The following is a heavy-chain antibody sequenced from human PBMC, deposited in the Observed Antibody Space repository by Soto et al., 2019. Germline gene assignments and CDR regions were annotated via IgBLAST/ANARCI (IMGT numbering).Heavy chain of an antibody. D-gene: IGHD2-2*01. Sequence: QIQLVQSGTEVKKPGASVKVSCKASGYIFTNYGITWVRQAPGQGLEWMGWISPHNGKTSYAQRVQDRVTMTTDTSTITAYMELRSLRSDDTAMYYCARRPSADWFDPWGQGTLVTVSS. CDR2: ISPHNGKT. J-gene: IGHJ5*02. CDR3: ARRPSADWFDP. V-gene: IGHV1-18*01. CDR1: GYIFTNYG.